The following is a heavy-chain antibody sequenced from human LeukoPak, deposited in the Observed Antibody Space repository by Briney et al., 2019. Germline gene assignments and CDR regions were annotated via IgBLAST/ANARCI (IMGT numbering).Heavy chain of an antibody. D-gene: IGHD3-3*01. CDR2: INAGNGNT. J-gene: IGHJ4*02. V-gene: IGHV1-3*01. CDR1: GYTFTSYA. Sequence: ASVKVSCKASGYTFTSYAMHWVRQAPGQRLEWMGWINAGNGNTKYSQKFQGRVTITRDTSASTAYMELSSLRSEDTAVYYCARGPAHYDFWSGSFDYWGQGTLVTVSS. CDR3: ARGPAHYDFWSGSFDY.